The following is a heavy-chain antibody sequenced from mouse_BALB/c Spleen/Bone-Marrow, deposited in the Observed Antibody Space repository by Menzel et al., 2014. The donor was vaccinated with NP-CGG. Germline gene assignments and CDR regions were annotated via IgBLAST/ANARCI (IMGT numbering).Heavy chain of an antibody. CDR1: GFNIKDTY. D-gene: IGHD1-1*01. Sequence: VRVKQSGAELVKPGASVKLSCTASGFNIKDTYMHWVKQRPEQGLEWIGRIDPANGNTKYDPKSQGKATITADTSSNTAFLQLSSLTAEDTAVYYCASDYYGRDFDVWGAGTTVTVSS. CDR2: IDPANGNT. V-gene: IGHV14-3*02. CDR3: ASDYYGRDFDV. J-gene: IGHJ1*01.